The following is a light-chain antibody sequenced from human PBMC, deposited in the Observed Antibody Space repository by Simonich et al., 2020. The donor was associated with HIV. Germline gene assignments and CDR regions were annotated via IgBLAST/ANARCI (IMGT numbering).Light chain of an antibody. CDR2: WAS. J-gene: IGKJ5*01. Sequence: DIVMTQSPDSLGVSLGERATINCKSSQSVLYSSNNKNYLAWYQQKPGQPPKLLIYWASTRESGVPDRFSCSGSGTDFTLTISSLQAEDVAVYYCQQYYSTPITFGQGTRLEIK. CDR3: QQYYSTPIT. CDR1: QSVLYSSNNKNY. V-gene: IGKV4-1*01.